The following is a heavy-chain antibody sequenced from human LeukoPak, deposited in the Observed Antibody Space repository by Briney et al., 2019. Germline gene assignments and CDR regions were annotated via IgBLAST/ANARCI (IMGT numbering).Heavy chain of an antibody. D-gene: IGHD6-13*01. CDR2: IYASGNT. CDR1: GGSIRSGDYY. CDR3: ARVGIAAAGSYYFDY. J-gene: IGHJ4*02. V-gene: IGHV4-61*02. Sequence: PSQTLSLTCTVSGGSIRSGDYYWSWIRQPAGEGLEWIGRIYASGNTNYNPSLESRVTISIDTSKNQFSLKLSSVTAADTAVYYCARVGIAAAGSYYFDYWGQGTLVTVSS.